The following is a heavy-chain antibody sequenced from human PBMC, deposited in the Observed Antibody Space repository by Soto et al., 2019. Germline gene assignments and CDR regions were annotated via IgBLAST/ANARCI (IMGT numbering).Heavy chain of an antibody. V-gene: IGHV3-23*01. CDR3: AKVGTTGTYAYYYYCMDV. D-gene: IGHD1-1*01. CDR2: ISGSGGYT. CDR1: GFTFSSYA. J-gene: IGHJ6*03. Sequence: EVQLLESGGGLVQPGGSLRLSCAASGFTFSSYAMSWVRQAPGKGLEWVSAISGSGGYTYYADSVKGRFTISRDNSKNTLYLQMNSLRAEDTAVYYCAKVGTTGTYAYYYYCMDVWGKGTTVTVSS.